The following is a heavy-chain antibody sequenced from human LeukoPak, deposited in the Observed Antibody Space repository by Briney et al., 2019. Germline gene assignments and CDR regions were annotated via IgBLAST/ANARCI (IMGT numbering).Heavy chain of an antibody. D-gene: IGHD4-17*01. CDR2: ISSSGSTI. CDR1: GFIFGDYY. V-gene: IGHV3-11*01. CDR3: ARDAVSFGDYPTHFDY. J-gene: IGHJ4*02. Sequence: GGSLRLSCAASGFIFGDYYMNWIRQAPGKGLEWVSYISSSGSTIYYADSVRGRFTISRDNAKNSLYLQMNSLRVEDTAVYYCARDAVSFGDYPTHFDYWGQGTLVTVSS.